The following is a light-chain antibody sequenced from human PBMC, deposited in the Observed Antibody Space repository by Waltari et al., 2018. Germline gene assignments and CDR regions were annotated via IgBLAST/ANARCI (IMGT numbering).Light chain of an antibody. V-gene: IGKV3-11*01. CDR2: DAS. J-gene: IGKJ5*01. CDR3: QQRSNWLIN. CDR1: QSVSTH. Sequence: EIVLTQSPATLSLSPGERATLSCRARQSVSTHLPCDQHPPGQAPRLLIHDASKRATGMPGRCSGSGSGTDFTLTTSSLAHEDFAVYYCQQRSNWLINFGQGTRLEIK.